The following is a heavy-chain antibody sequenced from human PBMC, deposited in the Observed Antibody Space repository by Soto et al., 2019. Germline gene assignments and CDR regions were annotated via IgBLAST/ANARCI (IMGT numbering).Heavy chain of an antibody. D-gene: IGHD3-9*01. Sequence: GSLRLSCAASGFTFSSYAMHWVRQAPGKGLEWVAVISYDGSNKYYADSVKGRFTISRDNSKNTLYLQMNSLRAEDTAVYYCARGSGYKYYYYYGMDVWGHGTTVTVSS. CDR2: ISYDGSNK. CDR1: GFTFSSYA. J-gene: IGHJ6*02. CDR3: ARGSGYKYYYYYGMDV. V-gene: IGHV3-30-3*01.